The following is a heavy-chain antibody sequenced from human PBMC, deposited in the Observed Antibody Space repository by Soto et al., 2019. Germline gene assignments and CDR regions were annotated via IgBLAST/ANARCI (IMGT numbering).Heavy chain of an antibody. Sequence: GSLRLSCAASGFSFSISPMHWVRQAPGKGPEWVSLISYDGTNKFYADSLKGRFTISRDNSKSTIYLQVDSLRPEDAAVYYCARDPKTSGGQHWAFNYFDSWGQGTLVTVSS. CDR1: GFSFSISP. V-gene: IGHV3-30-3*01. CDR3: ARDPKTSGGQHWAFNYFDS. D-gene: IGHD3-3*02. J-gene: IGHJ4*02. CDR2: ISYDGTNK.